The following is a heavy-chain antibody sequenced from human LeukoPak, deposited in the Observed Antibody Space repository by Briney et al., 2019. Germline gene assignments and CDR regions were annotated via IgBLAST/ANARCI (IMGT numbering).Heavy chain of an antibody. V-gene: IGHV3-30-3*01. CDR2: ISYDGSNK. CDR3: ARGQSLYFDY. J-gene: IGHJ4*02. Sequence: PGGSLRLSCAASGFTFSSYAMHWVRQAPGKGLEWVAVISYDGSNKYYADSVKGRFTISRDNSKNTLYLQMNSLRAEDTAVYYCARGQSLYFDYWGQGTLVTVSS. CDR1: GFTFSSYA.